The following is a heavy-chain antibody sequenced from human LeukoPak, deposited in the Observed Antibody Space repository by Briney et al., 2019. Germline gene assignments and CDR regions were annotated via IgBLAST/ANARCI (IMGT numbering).Heavy chain of an antibody. CDR2: ISSSSSYI. CDR1: GFTFSSYS. V-gene: IGHV3-21*01. J-gene: IGHJ4*02. Sequence: GGSLRLSCAASGFTFSSYSMNWVRQAPGKGLEWVSSISSSSSYIYYADSVKGRFTISRDNAKNSLYLQMNSLRAEDTAVYYCASIPPWYYDILTGYSDVYYFDYWGQGTLVTVSS. D-gene: IGHD3-9*01. CDR3: ASIPPWYYDILTGYSDVYYFDY.